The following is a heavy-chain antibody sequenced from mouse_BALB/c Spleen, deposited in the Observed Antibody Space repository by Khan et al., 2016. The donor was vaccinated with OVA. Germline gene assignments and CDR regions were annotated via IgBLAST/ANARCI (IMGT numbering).Heavy chain of an antibody. J-gene: IGHJ2*01. D-gene: IGHD1-1*02. CDR1: GYTFTSYW. V-gene: IGHV1-5*01. Sequence: VQLQQSGTVLARPGASVKMSCKASGYTFTSYWMHWVKQRPGQGLEWIGAIYPGNSDTNYNQKFKGKAKLTAVTSTSTAYMELNSLTNEDSAVYYCTVNGYGSYESWDYWGQGTTLTVSS. CDR2: IYPGNSDT. CDR3: TVNGYGSYESWDY.